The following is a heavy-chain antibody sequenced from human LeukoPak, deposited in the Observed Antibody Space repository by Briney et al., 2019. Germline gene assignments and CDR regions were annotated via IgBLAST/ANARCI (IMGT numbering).Heavy chain of an antibody. D-gene: IGHD2-8*02. CDR3: VRLAGTGRWFDP. V-gene: IGHV5-51*01. CDR1: GYSFTSYW. J-gene: IGHJ5*02. CDR2: IYPGDSDI. Sequence: GESLKISCKGSGYSFTSYWIGWVRQLPGKGLEWMGIIYPGDSDIKYGPSFQGHVTISADTSISTAYLQWSSLKASDTAMYYCVRLAGTGRWFDPWGQGTLVTVSS.